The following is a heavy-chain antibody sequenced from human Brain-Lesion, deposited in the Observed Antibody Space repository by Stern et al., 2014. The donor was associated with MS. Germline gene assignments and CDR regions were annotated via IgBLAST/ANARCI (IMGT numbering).Heavy chain of an antibody. V-gene: IGHV1-2*02. J-gene: IGHJ6*02. CDR3: ARDQRGITIFGVVTDYYYLGMDV. CDR2: RNPNTGGT. CDR1: GYIFTGYY. Sequence: QVQLVQSGAEVKKPGASVKVSCKTSGYIFTGYYIHWVRQAPGQGLGWMALRNPNTGGTKYAQKFQGRVTMSRDTSISTAYVELSSLTSDDTAVYYCARDQRGITIFGVVTDYYYLGMDVWGQGTTVTVSS. D-gene: IGHD3-3*01.